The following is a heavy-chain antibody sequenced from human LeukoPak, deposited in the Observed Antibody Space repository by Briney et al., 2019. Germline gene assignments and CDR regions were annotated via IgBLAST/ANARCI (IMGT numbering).Heavy chain of an antibody. CDR1: GGSISSYY. Sequence: SSETLSLTCTVSGGSISSYYWNWIRQPPGKGLEWIGYIYYSGSTYYNPSLKSRVTISVDTSKNQFSLKLSSVTAADTAVYYCARVGGYSYGYSDWGQGTLVTVSS. CDR3: ARVGGYSYGYSD. D-gene: IGHD5-18*01. V-gene: IGHV4-59*12. J-gene: IGHJ4*02. CDR2: IYYSGST.